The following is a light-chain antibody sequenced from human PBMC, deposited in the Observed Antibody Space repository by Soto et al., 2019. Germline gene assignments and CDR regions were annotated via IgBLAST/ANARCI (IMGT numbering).Light chain of an antibody. Sequence: QSALTQPASVSGSPGQSITISCTGTSSDIGNYNLASWYQQHPGKAPKLMIYEGNKRPSRVSNRFSASKSGNTASLTISGLQAEDEADYYCCSYAGSNTFVFGGGTKLTVL. V-gene: IGLV2-23*03. J-gene: IGLJ2*01. CDR3: CSYAGSNTFV. CDR1: SSDIGNYNL. CDR2: EGN.